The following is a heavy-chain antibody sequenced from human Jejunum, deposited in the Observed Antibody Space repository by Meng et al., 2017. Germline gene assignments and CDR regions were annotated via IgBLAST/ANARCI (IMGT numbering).Heavy chain of an antibody. D-gene: IGHD6-19*01. CDR3: ARYRSGSSDY. V-gene: IGHV3-33*01. CDR1: GFIFRSYG. J-gene: IGHJ4*02. Sequence: EPLGESGGVVVQPGTSLGLSCVASGFIFRSYGMHWVRQAPGKGLEWVGVIWYDGSKTYYADSVKGRFTVSRDNSKNTLYLQMNSLRADDTAVYYCARYRSGSSDYWGPGTLVTVSS. CDR2: IWYDGSKT.